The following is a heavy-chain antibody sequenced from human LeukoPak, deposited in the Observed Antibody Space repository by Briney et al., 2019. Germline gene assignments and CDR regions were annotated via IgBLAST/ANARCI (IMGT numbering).Heavy chain of an antibody. D-gene: IGHD1-14*01. CDR1: GFTFTKYW. Sequence: GGSLRLSCAASGFTFTKYWMTWVRQAPGKGLEWVGNIKQDGSDKNYMDSVKGRFTISRDNTKNSVYLQMSGLRAEDTAVYYCAREVWGPEFWGQGTLLTVSS. V-gene: IGHV3-7*01. CDR2: IKQDGSDK. J-gene: IGHJ4*02. CDR3: AREVWGPEF.